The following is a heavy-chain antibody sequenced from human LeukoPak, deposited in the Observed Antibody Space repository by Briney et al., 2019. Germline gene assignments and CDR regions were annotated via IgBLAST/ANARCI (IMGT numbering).Heavy chain of an antibody. CDR1: GYTFTGYY. CDR3: ARDAYVSADY. J-gene: IGHJ4*02. CDR2: IDPNSGGT. V-gene: IGHV1-2*06. Sequence: GASVKVSCKASGYTFTGYYMHWVRQAPGQGLEWMGRIDPNSGGTSYAQNFQGRVTMTRDTSISTAYMELTRLTSDDTAVYYCARDAYVSADYWGQGTLVTVSS. D-gene: IGHD3-10*02.